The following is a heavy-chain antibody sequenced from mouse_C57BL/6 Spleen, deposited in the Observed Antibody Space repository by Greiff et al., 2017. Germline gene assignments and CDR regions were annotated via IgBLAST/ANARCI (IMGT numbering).Heavy chain of an antibody. Sequence: QVQLQQPGAELVKPGASVKMSCKASGYTFTSYWITWVKQRPGQGLEWIGDIYPGSGSTNYNEKFKSKATLTVDTSSSTAYMQLSSLTSEDSAVYYCAREDYDYDRAWFAYWGQGTLVTVSA. CDR3: AREDYDYDRAWFAY. J-gene: IGHJ3*01. D-gene: IGHD2-4*01. CDR1: GYTFTSYW. V-gene: IGHV1-55*01. CDR2: IYPGSGST.